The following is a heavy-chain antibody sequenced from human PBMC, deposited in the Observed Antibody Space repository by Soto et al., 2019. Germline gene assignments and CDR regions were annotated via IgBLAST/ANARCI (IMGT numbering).Heavy chain of an antibody. CDR1: GYTFTSNN. J-gene: IGHJ5*02. V-gene: IGHV1-46*01. CDR2: INPRGFCT. D-gene: IGHD2-15*01. CDR3: ARAAGRFVVPFCFDP. Sequence: VQLSQARDEAEKPVASIKVSCKASGYTFTSNNIHLVREIPGQGLEWVGMINPRGFCTTYAQKIRGSVSLIVDTSAIVVSMELTNLRSQATALYYCARAAGRFVVPFCFDPWGQGTLVSVYS.